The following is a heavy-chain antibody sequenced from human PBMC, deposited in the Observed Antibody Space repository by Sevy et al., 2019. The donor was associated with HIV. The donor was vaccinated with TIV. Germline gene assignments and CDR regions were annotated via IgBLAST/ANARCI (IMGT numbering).Heavy chain of an antibody. CDR3: VRDERAIASHFDY. Sequence: GGSLRLSCEASGFTLSSYTMNWVRQSPEKGLEWVATFDRTDITHYADSVKGRFFISRETGKNSLFLQMNSLRDDDTAMYFCVRDERAIASHFDYWGRGTLVTVSS. V-gene: IGHV3-48*02. CDR2: FDRTDIT. CDR1: GFTLSSYT. J-gene: IGHJ4*02. D-gene: IGHD2-21*01.